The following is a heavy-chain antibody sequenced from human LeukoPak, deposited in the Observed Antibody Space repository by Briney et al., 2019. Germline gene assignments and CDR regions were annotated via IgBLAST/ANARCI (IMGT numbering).Heavy chain of an antibody. V-gene: IGHV1-18*01. J-gene: IGHJ5*02. Sequence: ASVKLSCKASGYTFTSYGISWVRQAPGQGLEWMGWISAYNGNTNYAQKLQGRVTMTTETSTSTAYMELRSLRSDDTAVYYCARDLYDSSGYRGFDWFDPWGQGTLVTVSS. CDR3: ARDLYDSSGYRGFDWFDP. D-gene: IGHD3-22*01. CDR2: ISAYNGNT. CDR1: GYTFTSYG.